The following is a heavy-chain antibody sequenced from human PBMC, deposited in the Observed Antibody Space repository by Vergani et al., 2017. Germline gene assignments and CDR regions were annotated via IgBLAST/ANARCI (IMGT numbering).Heavy chain of an antibody. V-gene: IGHV4-39*01. CDR1: GGSISSSSYY. CDR3: ARQYSSSGDLGY. CDR2: IYYSGST. D-gene: IGHD6-6*01. J-gene: IGHJ4*02. Sequence: QLQLQESGPGLVKPSETLSLTCTVSGGSISSSSYYWGWIRQPPGKGLEWIGSIYYSGSTYYNPSLKSRVTISVDTSKNQFSLKRSSVTAADTAVYYCARQYSSSGDLGYWGQGTLVTVSS.